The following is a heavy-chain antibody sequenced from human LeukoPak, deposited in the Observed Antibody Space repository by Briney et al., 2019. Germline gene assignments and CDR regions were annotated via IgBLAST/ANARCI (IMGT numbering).Heavy chain of an antibody. CDR2: IYYNGST. V-gene: IGHV4-39*01. CDR1: GGSITPYY. J-gene: IGHJ6*03. D-gene: IGHD5-24*01. Sequence: PSETLSLTCTVSGGSITPYYWGWIRQPPGKGLEWIGSIYYNGSTYYNSSLKSRLTISVDTSKNQFSLKLSSVTAADTAVYYCARLQRNYYYYMDVWGKGTTVTVSS. CDR3: ARLQRNYYYYMDV.